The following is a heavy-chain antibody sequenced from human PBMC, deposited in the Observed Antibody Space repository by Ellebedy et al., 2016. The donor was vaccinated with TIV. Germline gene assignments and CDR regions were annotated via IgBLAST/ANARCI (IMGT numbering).Heavy chain of an antibody. Sequence: GGSLRLXXAASGFTFSGSAMHWVRQASGKGLEWVGRIRSKANSYATAYAASVKGRFTISRDDSKNTAYLQMNSLKTEDTAVYYCTRLIGKYGGYVWGQGTLVTVSS. CDR3: TRLIGKYGGYV. D-gene: IGHD5-12*01. J-gene: IGHJ4*02. V-gene: IGHV3-73*01. CDR1: GFTFSGSA. CDR2: IRSKANSYAT.